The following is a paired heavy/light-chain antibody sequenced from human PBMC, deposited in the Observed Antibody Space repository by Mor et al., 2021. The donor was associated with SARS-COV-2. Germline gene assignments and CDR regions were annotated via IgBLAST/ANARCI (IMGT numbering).Heavy chain of an antibody. CDR3: ARDPQHINRWTEYNWFDP. CDR2: IDPSSGDT. CDR1: GYTFTDYH. Sequence: QVQLVQSGAEVKKPGASVKVSCKASGYTFTDYHIHWVRQAPGQGLEWMGWIDPSSGDTTYVQKFQGRVTMTRDTSISTAYMDLKRLTSDDTAVYYCARDPQHINRWTEYNWFDPWGQGTLVTVSS. D-gene: IGHD2-15*01. V-gene: IGHV1-2*02. J-gene: IGHJ5*02.
Light chain of an antibody. CDR3: QQYYSSLALT. CDR1: QSVLDTSKNKSY. V-gene: IGKV4-1*01. J-gene: IGKJ4*01. Sequence: DIVMTQSPDSLAVSLGERATINCKSSQSVLDTSKNKSYLAWYQQKPGQPPKVLIYWATTRESGVPDRFSGSGSGTDFTLTISSLQAEDVAVYYCQQYYSSLALTFGGGTKVEIK. CDR2: WAT.